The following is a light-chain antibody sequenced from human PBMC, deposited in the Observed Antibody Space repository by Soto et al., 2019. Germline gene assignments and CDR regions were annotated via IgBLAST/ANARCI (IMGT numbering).Light chain of an antibody. CDR2: LGS. J-gene: IGKJ1*01. CDR3: MQPLENFRT. Sequence: IVMTQSPLSLSVTPGEAAFISCMSSARLLHKNGYNYVDWYMQKPGQSPQLLIYLGSNRASGVPDRFSGSGSDTYFTLEISRVEADDVGVYYCMQPLENFRTFGQGTKVDIK. CDR1: ARLLHKNGYNY. V-gene: IGKV2-28*01.